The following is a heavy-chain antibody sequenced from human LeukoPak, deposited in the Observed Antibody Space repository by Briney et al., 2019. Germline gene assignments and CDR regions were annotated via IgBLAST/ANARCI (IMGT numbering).Heavy chain of an antibody. V-gene: IGHV3-23*01. CDR1: GFTFSNYA. D-gene: IGHD2-2*02. CDR3: ARGPLCTTASCYTSGHLDP. CDR2: ISGSGGST. Sequence: PGGSLRLSCAASGFTFSNYAMSWVRQAPGKGLEWVSAISGSGGSTYCADSVKGRFTISRDNSKNTLFLQMSSLRAEDTAVYYCARGPLCTTASCYTSGHLDPWGQGTLVTVSS. J-gene: IGHJ5*02.